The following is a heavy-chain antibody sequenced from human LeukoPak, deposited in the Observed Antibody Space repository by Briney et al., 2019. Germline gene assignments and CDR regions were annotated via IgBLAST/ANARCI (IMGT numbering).Heavy chain of an antibody. CDR3: ALGLVTDY. V-gene: IGHV3-66*01. Sequence: GGSLRLSCAASGFTVSSNFMSWVRQAPGKGLEWVSVIYSGGSTYYADSVKGRITISRDNSKNTLFLQMDSLRVEDTAVYYCALGLVTDYWGQGTLVTVSS. D-gene: IGHD3-9*01. CDR1: GFTVSSNF. J-gene: IGHJ4*02. CDR2: IYSGGST.